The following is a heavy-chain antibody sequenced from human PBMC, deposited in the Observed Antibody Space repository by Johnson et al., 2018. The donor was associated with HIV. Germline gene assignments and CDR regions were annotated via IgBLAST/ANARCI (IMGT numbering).Heavy chain of an antibody. Sequence: VQLVESGGGVVRPGGSLRLSCAASGFTFDDYGMNWVRQAPGKGLEWVSGINWNGGSTGYADSVKGRFNISRDNAKNSLFLQMNSLRAEDTALYYCARRGWELWTTQNAFDIWGQGTMVTVSS. CDR2: INWNGGST. CDR1: GFTFDDYG. CDR3: ARRGWELWTTQNAFDI. D-gene: IGHD1-26*01. V-gene: IGHV3-20*04. J-gene: IGHJ3*02.